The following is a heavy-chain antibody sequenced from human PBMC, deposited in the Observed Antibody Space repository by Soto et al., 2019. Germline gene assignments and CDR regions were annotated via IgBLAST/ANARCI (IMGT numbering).Heavy chain of an antibody. CDR2: INSDGSST. V-gene: IGHV3-74*01. D-gene: IGHD6-19*01. J-gene: IGHJ4*02. CDR1: GFTFSSYG. Sequence: GRSRRLSCAASGFTFSSYGMHWVGQAPGKGLVWGSRINSDGSSTSYADSVKGRFTISRDNAKNTLYLQMNSLRAEDTAVYYCARDVAADYWGQGSLVTVS. CDR3: ARDVAADY.